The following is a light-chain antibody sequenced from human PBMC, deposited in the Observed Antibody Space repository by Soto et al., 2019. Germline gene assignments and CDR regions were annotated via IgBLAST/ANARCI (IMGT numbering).Light chain of an antibody. J-gene: IGKJ1*01. CDR3: QQYYSTPLT. V-gene: IGKV4-1*01. Sequence: DIVMTQSPDSLAVSLGERATINCKSSQSVLYSSNNKNYLAWYQQKPGQPPKLLIYWASTRESGVPDRFSGSGSGTDFTLTIISLQAENVAVYCCQQYYSTPLTLGQGTKVEIK. CDR1: QSVLYSSNNKNY. CDR2: WAS.